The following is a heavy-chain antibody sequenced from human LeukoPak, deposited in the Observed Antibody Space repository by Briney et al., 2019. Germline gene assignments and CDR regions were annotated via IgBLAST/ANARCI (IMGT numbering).Heavy chain of an antibody. V-gene: IGHV4-59*01. Sequence: PSETLSLTCTVSGGSISSYWSWIRQPPGKGLEWIGYIHYSGSTNYNPSLKSRITISIDTSKNQFSLKLNSVTAADTAVYYCARGSGWSAYWGPGTLVTVSS. J-gene: IGHJ4*02. D-gene: IGHD6-19*01. CDR1: GGSISSY. CDR3: ARGSGWSAY. CDR2: IHYSGST.